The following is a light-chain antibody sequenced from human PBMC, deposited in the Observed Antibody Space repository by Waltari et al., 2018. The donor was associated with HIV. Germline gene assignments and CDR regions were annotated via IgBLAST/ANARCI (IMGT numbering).Light chain of an antibody. CDR2: GAS. J-gene: IGKJ1*01. CDR3: QQYGTSGWT. V-gene: IGKV3-20*01. CDR1: QNLASNS. Sequence: EVVLTQPPDTLSLSPGERAPLSCSANQNLASNSLTWHQPKPGQAPTPLIFGASARATGSPDRFSGSGSGTDFTLTISRLAAEDSAVYYCQQYGTSGWTFGQGTQVEI.